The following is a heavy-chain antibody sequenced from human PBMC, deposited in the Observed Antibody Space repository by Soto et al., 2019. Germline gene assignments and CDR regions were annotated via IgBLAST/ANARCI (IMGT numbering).Heavy chain of an antibody. CDR3: ARGRIQLWLSAYYYYGMDV. CDR2: INSDGSST. Sequence: GGSLRLSCAASGFTFSSYWMHWVCQAPGKGLVWVSRINSDGSSTSYADSVKGRFTISRDNAKNTLYLQMNSLRAEDTAVYYCARGRIQLWLSAYYYYGMDVWGQGTTVTVSS. CDR1: GFTFSSYW. V-gene: IGHV3-74*01. J-gene: IGHJ6*02. D-gene: IGHD5-18*01.